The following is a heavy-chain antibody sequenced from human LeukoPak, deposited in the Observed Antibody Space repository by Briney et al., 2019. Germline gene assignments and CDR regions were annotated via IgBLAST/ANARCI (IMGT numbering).Heavy chain of an antibody. J-gene: IGHJ6*02. CDR2: ISVTGGST. D-gene: IGHD6-13*01. CDR1: VFTFSTYA. CDR3: AKRTAAVPYFYYGMDV. V-gene: IGHV3-23*01. Sequence: PGASLRLSCAASVFTFSTYAMSWGCQAPGKGLEWVSGISVTGGSTYYADSVKGRFTISRDNSKNTLYLQVNSLRAEDTAVYYCAKRTAAVPYFYYGMDVWGQGTTVTVSS.